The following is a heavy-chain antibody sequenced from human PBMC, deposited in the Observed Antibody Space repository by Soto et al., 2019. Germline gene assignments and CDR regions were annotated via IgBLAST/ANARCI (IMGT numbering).Heavy chain of an antibody. CDR2: IYYSGST. J-gene: IGHJ5*02. D-gene: IGHD3-22*01. CDR3: ARQPYDSSGYYYGA. Sequence: PSETLSLTCTVSGGSISSHYWSWIRQPPGKGLEWIGYIYYSGSTNYNPSLKSRVTISVDTSKNQFSLKLSSVTAADTAMYYCARQPYDSSGYYYGAWGQGTLVTVSS. CDR1: GGSISSHY. V-gene: IGHV4-59*08.